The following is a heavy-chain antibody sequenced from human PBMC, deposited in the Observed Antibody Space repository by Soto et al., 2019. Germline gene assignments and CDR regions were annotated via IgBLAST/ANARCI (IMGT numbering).Heavy chain of an antibody. CDR3: AKADCGSAKCFVRDY. CDR1: GFIFSDYA. V-gene: IGHV3-23*01. D-gene: IGHD2-2*01. CDR2: ISSSDGTT. J-gene: IGHJ4*02. Sequence: GGSLGLSCAASGFIFSDYAMSWVRQAPGKGLEWVSIISSSDGTTDYADSVKGRFTISRDNSKNMLYLQMNSLRADDTAVYHCAKADCGSAKCFVRDYWGQGTLVTVSS.